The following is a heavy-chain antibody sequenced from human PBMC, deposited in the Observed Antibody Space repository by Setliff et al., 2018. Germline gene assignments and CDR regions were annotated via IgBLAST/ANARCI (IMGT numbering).Heavy chain of an antibody. CDR3: AKPQVELRWGFES. J-gene: IGHJ4*02. CDR1: GFAFTDYY. D-gene: IGHD1-7*01. V-gene: IGHV3-11*01. Sequence: GGSLRLSCAASGFAFTDYYMSWVRQAPGKGLEWISKISGGGTTMFYADSVRGRLTVFRDGSKNTLFLQMTSLRAEDTAVYYCAKPQVELRWGFESWGQGTPVTVSS. CDR2: ISGGGTTM.